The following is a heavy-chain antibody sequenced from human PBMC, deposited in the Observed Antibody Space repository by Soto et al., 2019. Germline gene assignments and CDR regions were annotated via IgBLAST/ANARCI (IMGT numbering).Heavy chain of an antibody. J-gene: IGHJ3*02. D-gene: IGHD3-3*01. CDR1: GGSISSYY. CDR2: IYYSGST. CDR3: ARDRSVAYDFWSGYRDAFDI. Sequence: SETLSLTCTVSGGSISSYYWSWIRQPPGKGLEWIGYIYYSGSTNYNPSLKSRVTISVDTSKNQFSLKLSSVTAADTAVYYCARDRSVAYDFWSGYRDAFDIWGQGTMVTVSS. V-gene: IGHV4-59*01.